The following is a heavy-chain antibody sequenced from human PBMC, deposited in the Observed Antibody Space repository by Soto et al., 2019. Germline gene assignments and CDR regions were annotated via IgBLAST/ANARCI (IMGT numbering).Heavy chain of an antibody. V-gene: IGHV3-11*01. CDR2: VSSSGTTI. CDR1: GSTFSDYD. Sequence: PGGSLRLSCAASGSTFSDYDMSWIRQAPGKGLEWVSFVSSSGTTIYYADSVKGRFTNSRDNAKNSLYLQMNSLRAEDTAVYYCARMGPRAARPSYWGQGTLVTVSS. CDR3: ARMGPRAARPSY. J-gene: IGHJ4*02. D-gene: IGHD6-6*01.